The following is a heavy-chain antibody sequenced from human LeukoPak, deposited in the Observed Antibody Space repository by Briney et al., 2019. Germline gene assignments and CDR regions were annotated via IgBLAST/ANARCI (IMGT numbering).Heavy chain of an antibody. CDR3: ARDYYGSGSSPDF. Sequence: ASVKVSCKASGYTFTSYYMHWVRQAPGQGLEWMGIINPSGGSTNYAQKFQGRVTMTGDTSTSTVYMELSSLRSEDTAVYYCARDYYGSGSSPDFWGLGTLVTVSS. CDR1: GYTFTSYY. V-gene: IGHV1-46*01. J-gene: IGHJ4*02. CDR2: INPSGGST. D-gene: IGHD3-10*01.